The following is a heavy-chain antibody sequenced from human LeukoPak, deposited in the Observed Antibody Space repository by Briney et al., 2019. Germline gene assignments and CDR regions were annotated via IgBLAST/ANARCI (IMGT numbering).Heavy chain of an antibody. CDR1: GGTFSSYA. D-gene: IGHD3-22*01. J-gene: IGHJ4*02. CDR2: IIPILGIA. CDR3: ASKNNYDSSGYYY. Sequence: GSSVKVSCKASGGTFSSYAISWVRQAPGQGLEWMGRIIPILGIANYAQKFQGRVTITADKSTSTAYMELSSLRSEDTAVYYCASKNNYDSSGYYYWGQGTLVTVSS. V-gene: IGHV1-69*04.